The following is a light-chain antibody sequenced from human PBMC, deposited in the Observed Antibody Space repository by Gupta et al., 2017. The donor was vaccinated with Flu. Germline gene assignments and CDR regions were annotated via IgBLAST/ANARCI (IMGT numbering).Light chain of an antibody. CDR1: NIGSKS. V-gene: IGLV3-21*02. CDR3: RVWDTTSDRRWV. Sequence: GSNIGSKSVHWYQQKPAQAPVLVVYDDSDRPSGIPDRFSGANSESTATLRISSVEAGDEAAYYCRVWDTTSDRRWVFGGGTKLTVL. J-gene: IGLJ3*02. CDR2: DDS.